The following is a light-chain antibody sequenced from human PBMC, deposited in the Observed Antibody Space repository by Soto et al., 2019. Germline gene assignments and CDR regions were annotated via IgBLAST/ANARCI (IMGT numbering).Light chain of an antibody. Sequence: AIQLTQSPSSLSASVGDRVTITCRASQGISSALAWYQQKPGKAPKLLIYNASSLESGVPSRFSGSGSGPDFTLTISSLQPEDFATYYCQQFNSYPITFGPGTRLEIK. CDR1: QGISSA. V-gene: IGKV1-13*02. J-gene: IGKJ5*01. CDR2: NAS. CDR3: QQFNSYPIT.